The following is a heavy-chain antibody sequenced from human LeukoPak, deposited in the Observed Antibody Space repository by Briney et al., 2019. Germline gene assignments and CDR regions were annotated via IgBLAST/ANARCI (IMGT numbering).Heavy chain of an antibody. J-gene: IGHJ4*02. CDR1: GFTFDNYA. D-gene: IGHD6-6*01. V-gene: IGHV3-9*03. CDR2: ISWNSGSI. CDR3: AKDTRQYSTSGEFDY. Sequence: GGSLRLSCAASGFTFDNYAMHWVRQAPGKGLEWVSGISWNSGSIGYADSVKGRFTIPRDNAKNSLYLQMNSLRAEDMALYYCAKDTRQYSTSGEFDYWGQGTLVTVSS.